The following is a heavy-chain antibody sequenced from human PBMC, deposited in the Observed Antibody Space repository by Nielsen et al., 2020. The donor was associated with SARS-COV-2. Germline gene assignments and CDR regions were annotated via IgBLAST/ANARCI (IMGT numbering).Heavy chain of an antibody. CDR3: ARSPLGVGIVGDIGDY. Sequence: ASVKVSCKASGYTFTSYYMHWVRQVPGQGLEWMGIINPSGGSTSYAQKFQGRVTMTRDTSTSTVYMELSSLRSEDTAVYYCARSPLGVGIVGDIGDYWGQGTLVTVSS. V-gene: IGHV1-46*01. D-gene: IGHD1-26*01. CDR1: GYTFTSYY. J-gene: IGHJ4*02. CDR2: INPSGGST.